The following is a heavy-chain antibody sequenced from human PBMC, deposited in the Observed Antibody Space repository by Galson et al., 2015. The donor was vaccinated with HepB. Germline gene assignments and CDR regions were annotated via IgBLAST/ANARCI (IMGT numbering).Heavy chain of an antibody. CDR1: RFTFSTYA. D-gene: IGHD2-2*01. Sequence: SLRLSCAASRFTFSTYAMNWVRQAPGKGLEWVSSISRRSRSIYYADSVKGRFTISRDNPENSLYLEMTSLRAEDTAMYYCARSLGCDSSGCSRQYDSWGLGTMVTVSS. J-gene: IGHJ4*02. V-gene: IGHV3-21*01. CDR3: ARSLGCDSSGCSRQYDS. CDR2: ISRRSRSI.